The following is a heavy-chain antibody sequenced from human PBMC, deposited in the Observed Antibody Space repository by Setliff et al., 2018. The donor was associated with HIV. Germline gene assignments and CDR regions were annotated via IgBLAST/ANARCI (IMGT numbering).Heavy chain of an antibody. CDR3: ARGAPYCNHGICHLFDY. D-gene: IGHD2-8*01. CDR2: INHSGRA. V-gene: IGHV4-34*01. CDR1: GGSIRSHY. Sequence: NPSETLSLTCTVSGGSIRSHYWSWIRQPAGKGLEWLGEINHSGRAKYNPSLKSRASISADTSKNQFSLRLTSVTAADTAVYYCARGAPYCNHGICHLFDYWGHGNLVTVSS. J-gene: IGHJ4*01.